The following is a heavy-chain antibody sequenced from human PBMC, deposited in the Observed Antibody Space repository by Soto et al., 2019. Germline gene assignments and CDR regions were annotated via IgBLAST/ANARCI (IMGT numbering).Heavy chain of an antibody. J-gene: IGHJ3*02. CDR1: GYSFTSYW. V-gene: IGHV5-51*01. CDR3: ARRGLGYFYSSGCYRRWAFDI. Sequence: GESLKISCKGSGYSFTSYWIGWVLQMPGKGLEWMGIIYPGYSYTRYSPSFQRQVTNSADKYISTAYLPWSSLKASDTAMYYCARRGLGYFYSSGCYRRWAFDIWGQGTMVTVSS. D-gene: IGHD3-22*01. CDR2: IYPGYSYT.